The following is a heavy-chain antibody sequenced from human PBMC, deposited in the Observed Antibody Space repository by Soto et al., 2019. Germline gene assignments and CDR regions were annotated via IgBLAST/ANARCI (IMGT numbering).Heavy chain of an antibody. CDR3: AASRGFYEAMDA. Sequence: QVQLVQSGAEVQKPGSSVKVSCTASGGAFRNYAVSWVRQAPGQGLEWMGAVMPTFGAGVYAQKFQGRLTIFADESTNTAYLNVRSLTFGDTAIYYCAASRGFYEAMDAWGQGTTLTVSS. J-gene: IGHJ6*02. D-gene: IGHD3-22*01. CDR2: VMPTFGAG. V-gene: IGHV1-69*01. CDR1: GGAFRNYA.